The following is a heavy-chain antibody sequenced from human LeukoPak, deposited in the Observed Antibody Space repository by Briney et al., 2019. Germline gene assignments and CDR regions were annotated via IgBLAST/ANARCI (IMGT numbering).Heavy chain of an antibody. V-gene: IGHV1-69*01. D-gene: IGHD5-18*01. J-gene: IGHJ3*02. CDR1: GGTFSSYA. Sequence: SVKXSCKASGGTFSSYAISWVRQAPGQGLEWMGGIIPIFGTANYAQKFQGRVTITADESTSTAYMELSSLRSEDTAVYYCARDPGYSYGRDAFDIWGQGTMVTVSS. CDR3: ARDPGYSYGRDAFDI. CDR2: IIPIFGTA.